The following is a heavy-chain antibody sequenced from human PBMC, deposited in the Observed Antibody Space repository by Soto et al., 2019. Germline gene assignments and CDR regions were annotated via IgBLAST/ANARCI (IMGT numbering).Heavy chain of an antibody. V-gene: IGHV3-7*04. J-gene: IGHJ6*02. CDR1: GFTFSSYW. CDR3: ARGFDLQYGMDV. Sequence: PGGSLRLSCAASGFTFSSYWMSWVRQAPGKGLEWVANIKQDGSEKYYVDSVKGRFTISRDNAKNSLYLQMNSLRDDDTAVYFCARGFDLQYGMDVWGQGTTVTVSS. D-gene: IGHD3-10*01. CDR2: IKQDGSEK.